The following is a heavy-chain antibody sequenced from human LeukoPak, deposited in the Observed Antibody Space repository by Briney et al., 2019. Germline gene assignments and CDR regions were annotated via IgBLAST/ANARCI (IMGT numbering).Heavy chain of an antibody. D-gene: IGHD2-15*01. CDR1: GGSISSSSYY. CDR2: IYYSGST. Sequence: PSETLSLTCTVSGGSISSSSYYWGWIRQPPGKGLEWIGYIYYSGSTNYNPSLKSRVTISVDTSKNQFSLKLSSVTAADTAVYYCARHVRTRIDRWGQGTLVTVSS. J-gene: IGHJ5*02. V-gene: IGHV4-61*05. CDR3: ARHVRTRIDR.